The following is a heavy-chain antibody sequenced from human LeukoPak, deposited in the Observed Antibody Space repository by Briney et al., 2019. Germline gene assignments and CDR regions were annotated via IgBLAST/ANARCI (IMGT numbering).Heavy chain of an antibody. V-gene: IGHV5-51*01. CDR1: GYSFTNYW. CDR2: IYPGDSDT. Sequence: GESLKISCMGSGYSFTNYWIGWVRQMPGEGLEWMGIIYPGDSDTRYSPSFRGQVTISTDKSISTAYLQWSSLKASDTAMYYCARLRSTNYYDGSEYWGQGTLVTVSS. CDR3: ARLRSTNYYDGSEY. D-gene: IGHD3-22*01. J-gene: IGHJ4*02.